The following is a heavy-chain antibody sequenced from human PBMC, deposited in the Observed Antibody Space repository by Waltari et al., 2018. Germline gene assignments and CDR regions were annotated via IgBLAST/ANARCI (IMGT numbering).Heavy chain of an antibody. V-gene: IGHV3-74*01. Sequence: EVPLVESGGGLVQSGGSLRLSCAASGFTFNYYWMHWVRQAQGKGLVGVGSGYSDGSCASYADSVKGRFTVARYRARHTLYLQMNSLRVEDTAVYFCVREHGAVAGAYFYYGMDVWGQGTTVIVSS. J-gene: IGHJ6*02. D-gene: IGHD6-19*01. CDR1: GFTFNYYW. CDR2: GYSDGSCA. CDR3: VREHGAVAGAYFYYGMDV.